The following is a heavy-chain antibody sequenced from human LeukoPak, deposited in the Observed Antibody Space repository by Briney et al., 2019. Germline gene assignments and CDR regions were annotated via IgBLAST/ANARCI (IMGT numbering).Heavy chain of an antibody. V-gene: IGHV4-34*01. J-gene: IGHJ6*02. CDR1: GGSFSGYY. D-gene: IGHD6-6*01. CDR3: ASLARSSSSGRLYYYYGMDV. CDR2: INHSGST. Sequence: SETLSLTGAVYGGSFSGYYWSWIRQPPGKGLEWIGEINHSGSTNYNPSLKSRVTISVDTSKNQFSLKLSSVTAADTAVYYCASLARSSSSGRLYYYYGMDVWGQGTTVTVSS.